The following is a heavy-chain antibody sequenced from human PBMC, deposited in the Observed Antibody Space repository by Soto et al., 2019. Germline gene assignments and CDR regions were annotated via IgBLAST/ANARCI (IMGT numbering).Heavy chain of an antibody. D-gene: IGHD6-6*01. CDR1: GFTFSSYA. CDR3: AKEMGSSAIYNYYYYGMDV. CDR2: ISGSGGST. V-gene: IGHV3-23*01. Sequence: GGSLRLSCAASGFTFSSYAMSWVRQAPGKGLEWVSAISGSGGSTYYADSVKGRFTISRDNSKNTLYLQMNSLRAEDTAVYYCAKEMGSSAIYNYYYYGMDVWGQGTTVTVSS. J-gene: IGHJ6*02.